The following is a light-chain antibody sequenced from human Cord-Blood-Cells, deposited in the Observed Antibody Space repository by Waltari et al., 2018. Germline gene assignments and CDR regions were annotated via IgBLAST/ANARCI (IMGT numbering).Light chain of an antibody. CDR3: QQSYSTPLT. CDR1: QSISSY. CDR2: AAS. J-gene: IGKJ4*01. Sequence: DIQMTQSPSSLSASVGDRVPITCRASQSISSYLNWYQQKPGKAPKLLIYAASSLQSGVPSRFSGSGSGTDFTLTISSLQPEDFATYYCQQSYSTPLTLGGGTKVEIK. V-gene: IGKV1-39*01.